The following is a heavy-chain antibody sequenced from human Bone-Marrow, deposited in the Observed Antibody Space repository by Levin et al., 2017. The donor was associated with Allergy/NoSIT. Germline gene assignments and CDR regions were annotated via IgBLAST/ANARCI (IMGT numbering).Heavy chain of an antibody. Sequence: GESLKISCAASGFTFSSYWMSWVRQAPGKGLEWVANIKQDGSEKYYVDSVKGRFTISRDNAKNSLYLQMNSLRAEDTAVYYCASETTVVTPPDYWGQGTLVTVSS. D-gene: IGHD4-23*01. CDR1: GFTFSSYW. J-gene: IGHJ4*02. CDR2: IKQDGSEK. CDR3: ASETTVVTPPDY. V-gene: IGHV3-7*01.